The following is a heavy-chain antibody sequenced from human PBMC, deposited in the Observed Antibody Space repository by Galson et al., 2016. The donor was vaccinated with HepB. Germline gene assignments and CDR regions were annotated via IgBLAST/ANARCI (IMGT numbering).Heavy chain of an antibody. CDR3: ARAVRLLGRVAYGMDV. CDR1: GASISGVDDP. CDR2: LYHSGST. J-gene: IGHJ6*04. Sequence: TLSLTCTVSGASISGVDDPWSWIRQLPGKGLEWIGDLYHSGSTSYNPSLKSRVIMSLDTSKKQFSLQLSSVTAADTAIYYCARAVRLLGRVAYGMDVWGEGTTVTVSS. D-gene: IGHD3-3*01. V-gene: IGHV4-31*03.